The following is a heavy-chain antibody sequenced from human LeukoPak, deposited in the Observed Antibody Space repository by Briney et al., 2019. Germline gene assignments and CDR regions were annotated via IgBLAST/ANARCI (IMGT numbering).Heavy chain of an antibody. D-gene: IGHD6-19*01. V-gene: IGHV3-48*03. CDR2: IDPAGSAI. J-gene: IGHJ6*03. Sequence: GGSLRLSCAASGFTFSSYEMNWVRQAPGKGLEWISYIDPAGSAIYYADSVKGRFTISRENDKNSLSLQMNYLRVEDTSIYYCARVGIAVYYYYMDVWGKGTTVTISS. CDR1: GFTFSSYE. CDR3: ARVGIAVYYYYMDV.